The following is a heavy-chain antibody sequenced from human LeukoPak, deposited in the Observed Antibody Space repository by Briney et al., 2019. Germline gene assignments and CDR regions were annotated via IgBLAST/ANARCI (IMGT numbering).Heavy chain of an antibody. V-gene: IGHV1-46*01. CDR1: GYTFTSYY. Sequence: GASVKVSCMASGYTFTSYYMHWVRQAPGQGLEWMGIINPSGGSTSYAQKFQGRVTMTRDTSTSTVYMELSSLRSEDTAVYYCARDSLSRRGSGWHPPDYWGQGTLVTVSS. D-gene: IGHD6-19*01. CDR2: INPSGGST. J-gene: IGHJ4*02. CDR3: ARDSLSRRGSGWHPPDY.